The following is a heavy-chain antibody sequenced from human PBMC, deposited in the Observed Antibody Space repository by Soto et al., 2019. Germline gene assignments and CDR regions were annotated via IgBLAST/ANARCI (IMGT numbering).Heavy chain of an antibody. CDR1: RFIFNNYA. Sequence: EVQLLESGGGLVQPGGSLRLSCAASRFIFNNYAMSWVRQAPGKGLEWVSTISGSGGSTYYADSVKGRFTISRDNSKNTLYLQMNSLRAEDTAVYYCAKDESSGYYGAALAAFDIWGQGTMVTVSS. D-gene: IGHD3-22*01. CDR2: ISGSGGST. CDR3: AKDESSGYYGAALAAFDI. V-gene: IGHV3-23*01. J-gene: IGHJ3*02.